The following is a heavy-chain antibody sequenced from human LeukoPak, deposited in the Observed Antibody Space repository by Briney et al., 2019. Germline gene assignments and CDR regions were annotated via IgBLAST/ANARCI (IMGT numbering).Heavy chain of an antibody. V-gene: IGHV3-30*04. Sequence: PGRSLRLSCAASGFTFSSYAMHWVRQAPGKGLEWVAVISYDGSNKYYADSVKGRFTISRDNSKNTLYLQMNSLRAEDTAVYYCARDGINGYDPDWYLDLWGRGTLVTVSS. D-gene: IGHD5-12*01. CDR1: GFTFSSYA. CDR3: ARDGINGYDPDWYLDL. CDR2: ISYDGSNK. J-gene: IGHJ2*01.